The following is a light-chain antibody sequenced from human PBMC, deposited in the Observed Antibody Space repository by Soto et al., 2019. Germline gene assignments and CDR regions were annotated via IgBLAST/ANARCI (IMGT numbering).Light chain of an antibody. CDR1: QSLVYNDGNTY. CDR3: MQGTHWPLT. V-gene: IGKV2-30*01. CDR2: RVS. Sequence: DAVMTQSPLSLPVTLGQPASISCKSSQSLVYNDGNTYLHWFQQRPGQSPRRLIYRVSNRDSGVPERFSGKWVGPSFTLKISRVEAEDVGVYYCMQGTHWPLTFGGGTKVEIK. J-gene: IGKJ4*01.